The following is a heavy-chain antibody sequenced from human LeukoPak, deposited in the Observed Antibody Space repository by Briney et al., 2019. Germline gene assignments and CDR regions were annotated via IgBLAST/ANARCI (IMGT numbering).Heavy chain of an antibody. J-gene: IGHJ2*01. V-gene: IGHV5-51*01. CDR2: IYPGDSDT. Sequence: GESLKISCKGSGYSFSTYWIGWVRQMPGKGLEWMGIIYPGDSDTRYSPSFQGQVTISADKSISTAYLQWSSLKASDTAMFYCARLWVATVTTQGFWYFDLWGRGTLVTVSS. CDR1: GYSFSTYW. D-gene: IGHD4-17*01. CDR3: ARLWVATVTTQGFWYFDL.